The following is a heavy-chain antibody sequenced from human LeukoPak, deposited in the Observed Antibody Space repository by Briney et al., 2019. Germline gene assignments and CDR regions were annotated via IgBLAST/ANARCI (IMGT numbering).Heavy chain of an antibody. CDR1: GGSSSGYY. J-gene: IGHJ4*02. D-gene: IGHD2-15*01. Sequence: SETLSLTCAVYGGSSSGYYWSWIRQPPGKGLEWIGEINHSGSTNYNPSLKSRVTISVDTSKNQFSLKLSSVTAADTAVYYCASPRSGAPGGLDYWGQGTLVTVSS. CDR3: ASPRSGAPGGLDY. CDR2: INHSGST. V-gene: IGHV4-34*01.